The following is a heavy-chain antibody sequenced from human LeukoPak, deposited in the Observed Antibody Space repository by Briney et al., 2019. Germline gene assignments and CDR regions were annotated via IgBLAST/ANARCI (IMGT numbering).Heavy chain of an antibody. J-gene: IGHJ3*02. Sequence: SVKVCCKASGICFMSSAVQWLRQARVQRLESIDWIVVGCGVTNYAQKFLERVTITRDMSTSTVFMELSSLRSEDTALYYCAAEKRLYCSGGACYPDAFDIWGQGTMVTVSS. CDR1: GICFMSSA. D-gene: IGHD2-15*01. V-gene: IGHV1-58*01. CDR3: AAEKRLYCSGGACYPDAFDI. CDR2: IVVGCGVT.